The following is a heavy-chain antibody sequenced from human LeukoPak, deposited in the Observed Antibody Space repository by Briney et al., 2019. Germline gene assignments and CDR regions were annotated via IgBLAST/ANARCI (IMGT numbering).Heavy chain of an antibody. Sequence: PSETLSLTCAVYGGSFSGYYWSWIRQPPGKGLEWIGEINHSGSTNYNPSLKSRVTISVDTSKNQFSLKLSSVTAADTAVYYCAREDYDSSGTIFDYWGQGTLDTVSS. J-gene: IGHJ4*02. CDR1: GGSFSGYY. V-gene: IGHV4-34*01. D-gene: IGHD3-22*01. CDR3: AREDYDSSGTIFDY. CDR2: INHSGST.